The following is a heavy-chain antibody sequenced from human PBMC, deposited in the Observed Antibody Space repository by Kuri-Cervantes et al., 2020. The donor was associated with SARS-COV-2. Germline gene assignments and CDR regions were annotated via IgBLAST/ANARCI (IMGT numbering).Heavy chain of an antibody. V-gene: IGHV4-39*01. CDR2: IYYSGST. Sequence: GSLRLSCTVSAGSISSSSYYWGWIRQPPGKGLEWIGSIYYSGSTFYSPSLKSRVTIFVDTSKDQFSLKLSSVTAADTAVYYCRGYSTSSYYYYGMDVWGHGTTVTVSS. CDR3: RGYSTSSYYYYGMDV. CDR1: AGSISSSSYY. J-gene: IGHJ6*02. D-gene: IGHD6-6*01.